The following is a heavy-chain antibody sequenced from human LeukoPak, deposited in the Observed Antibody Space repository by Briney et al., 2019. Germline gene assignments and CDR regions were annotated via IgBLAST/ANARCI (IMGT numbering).Heavy chain of an antibody. J-gene: IGHJ3*02. D-gene: IGHD4-17*01. V-gene: IGHV1-2*02. CDR2: INPNSGGT. CDR1: GYTFTGYY. CDR3: ARETTGGAFDI. Sequence: VSVKVSCKASGYTFTGYYMHWVRQAPGQGLEWMGWINPNSGGTNYAQKFQGRVTMTRDTSITTAYMELSRLRSDDTAVYYCARETTGGAFDIWGQGTMVTVSS.